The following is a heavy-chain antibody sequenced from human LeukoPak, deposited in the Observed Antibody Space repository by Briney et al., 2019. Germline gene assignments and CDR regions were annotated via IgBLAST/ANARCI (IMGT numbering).Heavy chain of an antibody. D-gene: IGHD6-13*01. CDR1: GFTFSSYA. V-gene: IGHV3-23*01. CDR2: ISGSGGST. CDR3: ARDYSKYSSSSTPDY. Sequence: GGSLRLSCAASGFTFSSYAMSWVRQAPGKGLEWVSAISGSGGSTYYADSVKGRFTISRDNSKNTLYLQMNSLRAEDTAVYYCARDYSKYSSSSTPDYWGQGTLVTVSS. J-gene: IGHJ4*02.